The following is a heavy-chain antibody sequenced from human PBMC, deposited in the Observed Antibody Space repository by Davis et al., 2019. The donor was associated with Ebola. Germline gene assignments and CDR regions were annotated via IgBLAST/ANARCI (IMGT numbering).Heavy chain of an antibody. CDR2: VNGGNGNT. Sequence: AASVKVSCKASGYTFTAYAIHWVRQAPGQRLEWMGWVNGGNGNTYYSQMFQGRVSITRDTSASTAYMEVGSLRSDDTAVYYCARAQFPTTSDHWGQGTLVTVSS. V-gene: IGHV1-3*01. CDR1: GYTFTAYA. D-gene: IGHD1-1*01. CDR3: ARAQFPTTSDH. J-gene: IGHJ4*02.